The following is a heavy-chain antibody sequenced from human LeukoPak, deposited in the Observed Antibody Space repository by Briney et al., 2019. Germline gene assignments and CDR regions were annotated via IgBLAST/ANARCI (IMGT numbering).Heavy chain of an antibody. V-gene: IGHV1-2*04. J-gene: IGHJ2*01. CDR3: ARGDIVATIRARWYFDL. CDR1: GYTFTGYY. CDR2: INPNSGGT. Sequence: ASVKVSCKASGYTFTGYYMHWVRQAPGQGLEWMGWINPNSGGTNYAQKFQGWVTMTRDTSISTAYMELSRLRSDDTAVYYCARGDIVATIRARWYFDLWGRGTLVTVSS. D-gene: IGHD5-12*01.